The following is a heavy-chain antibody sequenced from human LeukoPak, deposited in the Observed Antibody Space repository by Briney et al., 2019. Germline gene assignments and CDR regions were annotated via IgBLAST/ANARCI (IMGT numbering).Heavy chain of an antibody. J-gene: IGHJ6*02. CDR3: ARDFAVTTQKYYYYYGMDV. CDR2: INSNNGNT. Sequence: ASVKVSCKASGYTFTSYGISWVRQAPGQGLEWMGWINSNNGNTNYEQKFQSRVTMTTDTSTSTAYMELRSLRSDDTPVYYCARDFAVTTQKYYYYYGMDVWGQGTTVTVSS. CDR1: GYTFTSYG. D-gene: IGHD4-11*01. V-gene: IGHV1-18*01.